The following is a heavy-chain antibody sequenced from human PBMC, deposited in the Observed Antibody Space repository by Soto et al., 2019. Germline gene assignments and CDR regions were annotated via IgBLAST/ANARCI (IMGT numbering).Heavy chain of an antibody. CDR3: AKNLPRTGRFDY. CDR2: ISSTTNYI. V-gene: IGHV3-21*06. CDR1: GFTFARYS. J-gene: IGHJ4*02. Sequence: WGSLRLSCAASGFTFARYSINFFRQAPVKGLEWVSSISSTTNYIYYGDSMKGRFTISRDNAKNSLYLQVSSVTAADTAVYYCAKNLPRTGRFDYWGQGTVVTVSS.